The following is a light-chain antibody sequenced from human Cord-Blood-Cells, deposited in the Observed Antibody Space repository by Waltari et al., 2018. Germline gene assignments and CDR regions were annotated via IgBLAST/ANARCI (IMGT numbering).Light chain of an antibody. V-gene: IGLV2-11*01. Sequence: QSSLTQPRSVSGSRGQSVTISCTGTSSDVGGYNYVSWYQQHPGNAPKLMIYDFSKRPSGVPDRFSGSKSGNTDSLTIYGLQAEDESDYYCCSYAGSYTLVFGGGTKLTVL. J-gene: IGLJ3*02. CDR2: DFS. CDR1: SSDVGGYNY. CDR3: CSYAGSYTLV.